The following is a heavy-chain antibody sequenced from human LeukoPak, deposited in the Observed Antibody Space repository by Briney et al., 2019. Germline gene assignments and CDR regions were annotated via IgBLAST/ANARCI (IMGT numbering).Heavy chain of an antibody. V-gene: IGHV3-30*18. CDR1: GFTFSSYG. CDR2: ISYDGSNK. Sequence: GRSLRLSCAASGFTFSSYGMHWVRQAPGRGLEWVAVISYDGSNKYYADSVKGRFTISRDNSKNTLYLQMNSLRAEDTAVYYCAKWDSWIDYWGQGTQVTVSS. J-gene: IGHJ4*02. CDR3: AKWDSWIDY. D-gene: IGHD1-26*01.